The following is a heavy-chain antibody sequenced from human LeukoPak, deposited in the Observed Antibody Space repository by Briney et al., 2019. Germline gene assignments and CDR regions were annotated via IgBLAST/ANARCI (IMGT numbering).Heavy chain of an antibody. CDR3: ARDHHKLRYFDWLPGAPYYFDY. Sequence: GGSLRLSCAASGFTFSSYAMHWVRQAPGKGLEWVAVISYDGSNKYYADSVKGRFTIFRDNSKNTLYLQMNSLRAEDTAVYYCARDHHKLRYFDWLPGAPYYFDYWGQGTLVTVSS. CDR1: GFTFSSYA. J-gene: IGHJ4*02. D-gene: IGHD3-9*01. CDR2: ISYDGSNK. V-gene: IGHV3-30*04.